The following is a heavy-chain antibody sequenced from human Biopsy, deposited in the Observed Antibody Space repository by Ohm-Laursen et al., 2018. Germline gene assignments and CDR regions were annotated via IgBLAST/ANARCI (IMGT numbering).Heavy chain of an antibody. J-gene: IGHJ4*02. CDR2: IKRDGTTT. V-gene: IGHV3-74*01. CDR1: GFTFRNYY. D-gene: IGHD4-11*01. Sequence: SLRLSCAASGFTFRNYYMHWVRHAPGKGLLWVSRIKRDGTTTDYAESVKGRFTISRDNAKNTLYLQMNSLRAEDTAVYYCARGGFFAYSTFDYWGQGALVTVSS. CDR3: ARGGFFAYSTFDY.